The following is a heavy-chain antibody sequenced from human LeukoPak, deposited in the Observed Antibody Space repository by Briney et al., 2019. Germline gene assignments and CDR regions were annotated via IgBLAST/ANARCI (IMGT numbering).Heavy chain of an antibody. CDR1: GFTFSRYW. D-gene: IGHD2-2*01. CDR3: ARDTDSYNCSSTSCYRVVDY. CDR2: IRQDGSEK. J-gene: IGHJ4*02. V-gene: IGHV3-7*01. Sequence: GGSLRLSCAASGFTFSRYWMSCVRQAPGKGLEWVANIRQDGSEKYYVDSVKGRFTISRDNAKNSLYLQMNSLRAEDTAVYYCARDTDSYNCSSTSCYRVVDYWCQGTLVTVSP.